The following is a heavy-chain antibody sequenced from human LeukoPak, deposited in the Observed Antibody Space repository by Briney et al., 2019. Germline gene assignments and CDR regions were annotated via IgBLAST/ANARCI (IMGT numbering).Heavy chain of an antibody. V-gene: IGHV3-20*01. Sequence: GGSLRLSCAASGFTFGDFGMSWVRQAPGKGLEWVSGINWNGGSTGYADSVKGRFTISRGNAKNSLYLQINNLRAEDTALYHCARGLSGGSYYYGMDVWGQGTTVTVSS. CDR2: INWNGGST. J-gene: IGHJ6*02. CDR3: ARGLSGGSYYYGMDV. CDR1: GFTFGDFG. D-gene: IGHD3-16*01.